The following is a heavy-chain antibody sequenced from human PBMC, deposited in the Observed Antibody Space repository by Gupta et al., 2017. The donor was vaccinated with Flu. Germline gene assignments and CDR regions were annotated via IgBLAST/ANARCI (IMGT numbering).Heavy chain of an antibody. D-gene: IGHD6-13*01. CDR3: AKGDLKYSSSRERFDP. V-gene: IGHV3-23*01. CDR2: ISGSGSST. CDR1: GFIFNNYA. Sequence: EVQLLESGGGLVQPGGSLRLSCGAPGFIFNNYALYWVRPAPGKGLGWVSGISGSGSSTYYAASVKGRFIISRDNSRNTLYLQMSSLRADDTAVYYCAKGDLKYSSSRERFDPWGQGTLVTVSS. J-gene: IGHJ5*02.